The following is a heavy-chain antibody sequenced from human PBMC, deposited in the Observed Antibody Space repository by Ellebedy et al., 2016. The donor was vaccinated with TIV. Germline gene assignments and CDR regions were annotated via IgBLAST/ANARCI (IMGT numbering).Heavy chain of an antibody. Sequence: GESLKISCAASGFTFSRFWMAWVRQAPGKGLEWVATINKGGSETYYVDSVKDRFTIARDNSKNSLYLPMNSLRADDTALYYCASAARGSGAYESFWGQGTLVTVSS. CDR3: ASAARGSGAYESF. CDR1: GFTFSRFW. J-gene: IGHJ4*02. D-gene: IGHD5-12*01. CDR2: INKGGSET. V-gene: IGHV3-7*01.